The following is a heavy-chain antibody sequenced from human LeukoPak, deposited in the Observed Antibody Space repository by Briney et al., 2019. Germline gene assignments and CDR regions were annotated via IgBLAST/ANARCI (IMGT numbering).Heavy chain of an antibody. CDR3: AKDGIVGATRDYFDY. CDR2: ISGSGGST. J-gene: IGHJ4*02. Sequence: GGSLRLSCAASGFTFSSYAMSWVRQAPGKALEWVSAISGSGGSTYYADSVKGRFTISRDNSKNTLYLQMNSLRAEDTAVYYCAKDGIVGATRDYFDYWGQGTLVTVSS. V-gene: IGHV3-23*01. CDR1: GFTFSSYA. D-gene: IGHD1-26*01.